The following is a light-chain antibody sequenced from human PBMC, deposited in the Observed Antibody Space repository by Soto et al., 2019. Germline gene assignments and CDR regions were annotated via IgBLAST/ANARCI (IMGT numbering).Light chain of an antibody. V-gene: IGKV4-1*01. CDR1: QSLFFSFSNKNY. J-gene: IGKJ1*01. CDR2: WAS. CDR3: QQYYSTLWT. Sequence: DIVMTQSPDSLAVPLGERATIKCKSSQSLFFSFSNKNYIAWYQQKPGQPPKLLIYWASTRKSGVPDRFSASGSGTDFTLTINDLQADDVAVYYCQQYYSTLWTFGQGTKVDIK.